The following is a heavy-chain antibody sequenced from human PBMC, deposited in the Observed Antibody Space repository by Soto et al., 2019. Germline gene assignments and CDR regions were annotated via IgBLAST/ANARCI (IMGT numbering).Heavy chain of an antibody. Sequence: PGGSLRLSCAASGFTFSSYGMHWVRQAPGKGLEWVAVISYDGSNKYYADSVKGRFTISRDNSKNTLYLQMNSLRAEDTAVYYCAKDLSLGSSWYYYGMDVWGQGTTVTVSS. CDR3: AKDLSLGSSWYYYGMDV. D-gene: IGHD6-13*01. J-gene: IGHJ6*02. CDR2: ISYDGSNK. CDR1: GFTFSSYG. V-gene: IGHV3-30*18.